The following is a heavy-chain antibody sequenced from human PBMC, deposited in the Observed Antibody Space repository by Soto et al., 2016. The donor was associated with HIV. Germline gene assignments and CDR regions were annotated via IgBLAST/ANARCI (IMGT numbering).Heavy chain of an antibody. CDR1: GFSFSSYS. J-gene: IGHJ4*02. D-gene: IGHD1-26*01. CDR2: ISSGSTTI. Sequence: EVQLVESGGGLVQPGGSLRLSCAASGFSFSSYSMNWVRQAPGKGLEWVSYISSGSTTIYYADSVKGRFTISRDNAKNSLYLQMNILRGEDTALYYCARDGMVAELDYWGQGTLGLRLP. CDR3: ARDGMVAELDY. V-gene: IGHV3-48*04.